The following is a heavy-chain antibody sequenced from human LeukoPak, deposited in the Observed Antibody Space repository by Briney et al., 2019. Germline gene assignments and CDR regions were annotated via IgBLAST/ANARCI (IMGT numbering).Heavy chain of an antibody. Sequence: PGGSLRLSCAASGFTFSTYWMSWVRQAPGKGLEWVATIKQDGSEKSYVDSVKGRFTISRDNAKNSLYLQMNSPRAEDTAVYYCASPTVTPGDDDYWGQGTLVTVSS. D-gene: IGHD4-17*01. J-gene: IGHJ4*02. CDR2: IKQDGSEK. V-gene: IGHV3-7*01. CDR3: ASPTVTPGDDDY. CDR1: GFTFSTYW.